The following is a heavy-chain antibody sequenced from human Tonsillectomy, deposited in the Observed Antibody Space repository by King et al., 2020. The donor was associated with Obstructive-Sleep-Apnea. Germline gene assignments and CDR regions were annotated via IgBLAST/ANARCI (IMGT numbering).Heavy chain of an antibody. J-gene: IGHJ4*02. CDR3: ARDWGIRLSLVGAMALKY. CDR2: IWYDGRKT. Sequence: VQLVESGGGVVQPGRSLRLSGAASGFPFSTYVMHWVRQAPGKGLEWVAVIWYDGRKTYYADSLEGRFTVSRDNSKNTLYLQMNSLRAEDTAVYYCARDWGIRLSLVGAMALKYWGQGTLVTVSS. D-gene: IGHD1-26*01. CDR1: GFPFSTYV. V-gene: IGHV3-33*01.